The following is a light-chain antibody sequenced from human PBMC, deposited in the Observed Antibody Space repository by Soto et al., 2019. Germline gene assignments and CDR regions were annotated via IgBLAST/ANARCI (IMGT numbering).Light chain of an antibody. CDR2: RNA. CDR3: ATWDDRLSGVV. V-gene: IGLV1-47*01. J-gene: IGLJ2*01. CDR1: NSNIGSNY. Sequence: QSVLTQPPSASGTPGQRGTISCSGINSNIGSNYVHWYQQFPGTAPKLLTYRNAQRPSGVPDRFSGSKSGISASLAISGLRSEDEADYFCATWDDRLSGVVFGGGTKLTVL.